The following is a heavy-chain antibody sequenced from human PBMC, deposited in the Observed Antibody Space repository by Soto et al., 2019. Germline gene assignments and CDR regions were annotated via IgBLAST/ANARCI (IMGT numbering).Heavy chain of an antibody. D-gene: IGHD1-1*01. CDR2: TYYRSKWNT. CDR3: ARNSWNAPPAFDF. J-gene: IGHJ4*02. CDR1: GDNVSTNSAG. Sequence: LSQTLSLTCVISGDNVSTNSAGRNWIRQSPSRGLEWLGRTYYRSKWNTDSATSVRGRITVNPDTSKNQFSLQLNSVTPEDTGVYYCARNSWNAPPAFDFWGQGIQVTVSS. V-gene: IGHV6-1*01.